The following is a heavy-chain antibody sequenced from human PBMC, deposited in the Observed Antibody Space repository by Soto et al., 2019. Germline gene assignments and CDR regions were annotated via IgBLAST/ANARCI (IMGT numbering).Heavy chain of an antibody. Sequence: EVQLVESGGGLVQPGRSLRLSCAASGFTFDDYAMHWVRQGPGKGLEWVSSISWNSGSIGYADSVKGRFTISRDNAKNSLYLQMNSLRAEDTVLYCCAKSVATGNDYYYYYIDVWGKGTTVTVSS. V-gene: IGHV3-9*01. CDR3: AKSVATGNDYYYYYIDV. J-gene: IGHJ6*03. D-gene: IGHD5-12*01. CDR1: GFTFDDYA. CDR2: ISWNSGSI.